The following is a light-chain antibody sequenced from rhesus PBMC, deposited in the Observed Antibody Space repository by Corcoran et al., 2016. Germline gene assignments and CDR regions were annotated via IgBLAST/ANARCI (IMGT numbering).Light chain of an antibody. CDR1: QGITND. CDR2: EAS. Sequence: DIQMTQSPSSLSASVGDRVTITCRASQGITNDLAWYQQKPGENPKLLIYEASSLQSGIPSRFSGRGTGTDFTLTISSLQPEDFATYYCQPYYSTPWTFGQGTKVEIK. J-gene: IGKJ1*01. V-gene: IGKV1-25*01. CDR3: QPYYSTPWT.